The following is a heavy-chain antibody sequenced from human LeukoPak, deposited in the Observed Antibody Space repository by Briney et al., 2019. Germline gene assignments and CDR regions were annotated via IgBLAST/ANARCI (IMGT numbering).Heavy chain of an antibody. CDR2: ISGHDDRT. V-gene: IGHV1-18*01. Sequence: VSVKVSCKASGYGFHSYGITWVRQAPGHGLEWMGWISGHDDRTEYAQKFQGRVTMSTDKSTSTASMELRRLTYDDTGVYYCARDGGRLQTPESPINDYWGQGTLVTVSS. CDR1: GYGFHSYG. D-gene: IGHD1-14*01. CDR3: ARDGGRLQTPESPINDY. J-gene: IGHJ4*02.